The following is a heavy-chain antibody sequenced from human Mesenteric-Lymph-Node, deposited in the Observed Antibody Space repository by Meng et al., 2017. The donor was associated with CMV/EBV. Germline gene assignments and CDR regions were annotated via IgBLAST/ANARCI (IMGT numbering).Heavy chain of an antibody. CDR1: GGSISSSSYY. J-gene: IGHJ5*02. CDR3: ASRIVIAAAVFWFDP. Sequence: SETLSLTCTVSGGSISSSSYYWGWIRQPPGKGLEWIGSIYYSGSTYYNPSLKSRVTISVDTSKNQFSLKLSSVTAADTAVYYCASRIVIAAAVFWFDPWGQGTLVTVSS. CDR2: IYYSGST. D-gene: IGHD6-13*01. V-gene: IGHV4-39*07.